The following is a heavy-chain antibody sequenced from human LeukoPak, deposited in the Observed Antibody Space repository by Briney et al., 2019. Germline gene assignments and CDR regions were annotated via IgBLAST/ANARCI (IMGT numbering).Heavy chain of an antibody. CDR1: GGTFSSYE. J-gene: IGHJ4*02. CDR2: IGRSGDSI. D-gene: IGHD4-23*01. V-gene: IGHV3-48*03. CDR3: TREPPRHGGFAY. Sequence: GGSLRHSCAASGGTFSSYEMNWVTQAPEKGLEWISYIGRSGDSIYYAESLKGRVTISRDNAKASLYLQMHSLRAEDPAIYYCTREPPRHGGFAYWARGTLVTVSS.